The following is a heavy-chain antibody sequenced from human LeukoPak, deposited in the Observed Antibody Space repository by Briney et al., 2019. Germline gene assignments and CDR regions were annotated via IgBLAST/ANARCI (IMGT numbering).Heavy chain of an antibody. Sequence: GGSLRLSCAASGSTFSGYSMNWVRQAPGKGLEWVSSISSSSSYIYYADSVKGRFTISRDNAKNSLYLQMNSLRAEDTAVYYCARYCYGIVGATCYAFDIWGQGTMVTVSS. CDR2: ISSSSSYI. CDR3: ARYCYGIVGATCYAFDI. J-gene: IGHJ3*02. V-gene: IGHV3-21*01. CDR1: GSTFSGYS. D-gene: IGHD1-26*01.